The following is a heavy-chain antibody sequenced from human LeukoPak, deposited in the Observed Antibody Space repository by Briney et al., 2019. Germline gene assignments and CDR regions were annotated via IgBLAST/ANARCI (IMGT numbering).Heavy chain of an antibody. CDR2: IYYSGST. Sequence: SETLSLTCTVSGGSISSSSYYWDWIRQPPGKGLEWIGSIYYSGSTYYNPSLKSRVTISVDTSKNQFSLKLSSVTAADTAVYYCARAIGVVILRDFDYWGQGTLVTVSS. CDR1: GGSISSSSYY. V-gene: IGHV4-39*07. J-gene: IGHJ4*02. CDR3: ARAIGVVILRDFDY. D-gene: IGHD3-3*01.